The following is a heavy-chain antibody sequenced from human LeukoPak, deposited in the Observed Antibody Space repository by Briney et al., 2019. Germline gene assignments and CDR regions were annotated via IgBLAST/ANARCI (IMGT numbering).Heavy chain of an antibody. Sequence: PGGSLRLSCAASGFTFSSYWMSWVRQAPGKGLEWVANIKQDGSEKYYVDSVKGRFTISRDNAKNSLYLQMNSLRAEDTALYYCAKARIAVAALDYWGQGTLVTVSS. CDR3: AKARIAVAALDY. D-gene: IGHD6-19*01. V-gene: IGHV3-7*03. J-gene: IGHJ4*02. CDR1: GFTFSSYW. CDR2: IKQDGSEK.